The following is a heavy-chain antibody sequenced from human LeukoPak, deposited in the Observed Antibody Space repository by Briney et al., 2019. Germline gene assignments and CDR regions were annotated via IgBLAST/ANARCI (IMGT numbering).Heavy chain of an antibody. Sequence: GRSLRLSCAASGFTFSSYAMHWVRQAPGKGLEWVAVISYDGSNKYYADSVKGRFTISRDNSKNTLYLQMNSLRAEDTAVYYCAREDIIASGGFDYWGQGTLVTVSS. CDR1: GFTFSSYA. D-gene: IGHD3-3*02. CDR2: ISYDGSNK. V-gene: IGHV3-30*01. CDR3: AREDIIASGGFDY. J-gene: IGHJ4*02.